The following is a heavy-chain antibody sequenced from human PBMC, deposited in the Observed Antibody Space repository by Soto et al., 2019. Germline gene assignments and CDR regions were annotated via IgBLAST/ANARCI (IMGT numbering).Heavy chain of an antibody. V-gene: IGHV3-30*18. CDR2: ISYDGTNK. CDR1: GFTFSSSG. D-gene: IGHD5-12*01. Sequence: QVQLVESGGGMVQPGRSLRLSCAASGFTFSSSGLHWVRQAPGKGLEWVAVISYDGTNKYYADSGKGRFTISRDNSKNTLYLQMNSLRAEDTAVYYCAKGGRGGYDYIDYWGQGTLVTVSS. J-gene: IGHJ4*02. CDR3: AKGGRGGYDYIDY.